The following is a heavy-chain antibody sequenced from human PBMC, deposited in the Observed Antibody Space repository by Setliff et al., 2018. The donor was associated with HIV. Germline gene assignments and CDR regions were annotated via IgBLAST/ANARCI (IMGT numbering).Heavy chain of an antibody. Sequence: PSETLSLTCTVSGGSISNSAYYWGWIRQPPGKGLEWIGGIYYSGSTYHNPSLKSRVTTSVDTSKNQFSLKLTSVTAADTAVYYCASQYCSAGSCYSDYWGQGTLVTVPQ. D-gene: IGHD2-15*01. J-gene: IGHJ4*02. CDR2: IYYSGST. CDR1: GGSISNSAYY. CDR3: ASQYCSAGSCYSDY. V-gene: IGHV4-39*01.